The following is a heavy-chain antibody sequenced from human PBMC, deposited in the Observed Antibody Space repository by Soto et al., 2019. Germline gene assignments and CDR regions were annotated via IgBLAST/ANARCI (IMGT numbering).Heavy chain of an antibody. CDR3: ARDGRVATISNTRYYYGMDV. CDR2: ISTYTGHT. J-gene: IGHJ6*02. D-gene: IGHD5-12*01. V-gene: IGHV1-18*01. CDR1: GYTFTTYG. Sequence: QVQLVQSGGEVKEPGASVKVSCKASGYTFTTYGISWVRQAPGQGLEWMGWISTYTGHTDYAQHLQGRVTMTTESSTYTDYIELMSLRSDDTAVYYCARDGRVATISNTRYYYGMDVRGQGTTVTVCS.